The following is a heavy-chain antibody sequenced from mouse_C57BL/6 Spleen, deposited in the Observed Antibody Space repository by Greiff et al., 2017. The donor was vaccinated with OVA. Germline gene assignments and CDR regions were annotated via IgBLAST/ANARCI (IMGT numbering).Heavy chain of an antibody. J-gene: IGHJ4*01. CDR1: GYTFTSYG. D-gene: IGHD2-5*01. CDR2: IYPRSGNT. Sequence: VQLQQSGAELARPGASVKLSCKASGYTFTSYGISWVKQRTGQGLEWIGEIYPRSGNTYYNEKFKGKATLTADKSSSTAYMELRSLTSEDSAVYFGAREDYSNYGYAMDYWGQGTSVTVSS. CDR3: AREDYSNYGYAMDY. V-gene: IGHV1-81*01.